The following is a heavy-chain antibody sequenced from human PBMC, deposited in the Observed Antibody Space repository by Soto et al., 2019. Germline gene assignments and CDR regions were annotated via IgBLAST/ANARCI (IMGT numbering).Heavy chain of an antibody. D-gene: IGHD3-3*01. Sequence: QVQLQESGPGLVKPSETLSLTCTVSGGSISSYYWSWIRQPPGKGLEWIGYIYYSGTTNYNPSLKSRVTISVDPSKNQFSLKLSSVTAADTAVYYSARYYDFWSDYYWFDPWGQGTLVTVSS. CDR1: GGSISSYY. J-gene: IGHJ5*02. CDR3: ARYYDFWSDYYWFDP. V-gene: IGHV4-59*08. CDR2: IYYSGTT.